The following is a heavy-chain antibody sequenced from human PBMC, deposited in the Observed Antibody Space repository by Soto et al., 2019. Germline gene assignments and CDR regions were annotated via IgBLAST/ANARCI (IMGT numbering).Heavy chain of an antibody. CDR3: ARDYYDSSVYPSVVLDV. J-gene: IGHJ6*02. Sequence: SETLSLTCAVSGGCISSCGYYWGWIRQHPVKGLEWIGFIYYSGSTYYNPSLKSRVTISVDTSNNQFSLKLSSVTAADTAVYYCARDYYDSSVYPSVVLDVGGQGTTDNVPS. V-gene: IGHV4-31*11. CDR2: IYYSGST. D-gene: IGHD3-22*01. CDR1: GGCISSCGYY.